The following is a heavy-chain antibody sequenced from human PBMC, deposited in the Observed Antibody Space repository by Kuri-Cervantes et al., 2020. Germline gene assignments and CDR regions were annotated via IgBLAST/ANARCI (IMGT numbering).Heavy chain of an antibody. CDR1: GGTFSSYA. CDR2: IIPIFGTA. V-gene: IGHV1-69*13. J-gene: IGHJ2*01. D-gene: IGHD4-17*01. CDR3: ATCPMTTVTTHWYFDL. Sequence: SVKVSCKASGGTFSSYAISWVRQAPGQGLEWMGGIIPIFGTANYAQKFQGRVTVTADESTSTAYMEQSSLRSEDTAVYYCATCPMTTVTTHWYFDLWGRGTLVTVSS.